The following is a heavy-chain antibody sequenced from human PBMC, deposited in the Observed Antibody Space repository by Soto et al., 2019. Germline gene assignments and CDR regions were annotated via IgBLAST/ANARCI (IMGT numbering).Heavy chain of an antibody. V-gene: IGHV4-4*07. CDR3: ARDGVGATGFDY. Sequence: QVQLQESGPGLVKPSETLSLTCTVSGCSISSYYWSWIRQPAGKGLEWIGRIYTSGSTNYNPAPTSRITMSVDTSKNQFSLKLSSVTAADQAVYYCARDGVGATGFDYWGQGTLVTVSS. D-gene: IGHD1-26*01. CDR2: IYTSGST. CDR1: GCSISSYY. J-gene: IGHJ4*02.